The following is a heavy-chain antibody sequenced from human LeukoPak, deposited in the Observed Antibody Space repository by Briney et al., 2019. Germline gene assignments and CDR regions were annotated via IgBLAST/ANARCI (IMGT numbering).Heavy chain of an antibody. D-gene: IGHD1-26*01. CDR3: ARAGSGSHPKELGAFDI. CDR1: GFTFNNYG. V-gene: IGHV3-33*01. CDR2: IWYDGSNK. J-gene: IGHJ3*02. Sequence: PGRSLRLSCAASGFTFNNYGMRWVRQAPGKGLEWVAVIWYDGSNKYYVDSVKGRFTISRDNSKNTLHLQMDSLRAEDTAVYYCARAGSGSHPKELGAFDIWGQGTMVTVSS.